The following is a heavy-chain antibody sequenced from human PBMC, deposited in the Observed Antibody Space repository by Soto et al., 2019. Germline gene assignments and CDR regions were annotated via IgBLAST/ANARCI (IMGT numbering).Heavy chain of an antibody. J-gene: IGHJ6*02. CDR1: GGSISSYY. V-gene: IGHV4-4*07. Sequence: SETLSLTCTVAGGSISSYYWSWIRQPAGKGLEWIGRIYTSGSTNYNPSLKSRVTMSVATSKNQFSLKLSSVTAADTAVYYCAGSYGSGSYVGYYYGMDVWGQGTTVTVSS. D-gene: IGHD3-10*01. CDR3: AGSYGSGSYVGYYYGMDV. CDR2: IYTSGST.